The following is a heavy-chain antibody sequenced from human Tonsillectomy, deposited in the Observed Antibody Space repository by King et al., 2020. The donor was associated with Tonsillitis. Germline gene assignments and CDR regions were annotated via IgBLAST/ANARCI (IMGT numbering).Heavy chain of an antibody. CDR2: ISSSGSTV. CDR1: GFTFSTYE. CDR3: ARGLLGDDFWNGYSYFDY. Sequence: QLVQSGGGLVQPGGSLRLSCAASGFTFSTYEMNWVRQAPGKGLEWVSYISSSGSTVYYADSVKGRFTIYRDNAKNSLYLQMNSLRAEDTAVYYCARGLLGDDFWNGYSYFDYWGQGTLVTVSS. J-gene: IGHJ4*02. D-gene: IGHD3-3*01. V-gene: IGHV3-48*03.